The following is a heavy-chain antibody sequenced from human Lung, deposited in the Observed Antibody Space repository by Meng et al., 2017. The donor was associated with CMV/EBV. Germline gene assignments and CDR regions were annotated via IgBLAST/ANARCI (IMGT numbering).Heavy chain of an antibody. D-gene: IGHD2-15*01. CDR2: TYYSGST. CDR3: AGGGWVGYCRDSACWGYLDS. Sequence: PETLSPXCTVAGGSTSGYYWSWVRQPPGSGLEWIAYTYYSGSTTYNPSLKSRFTASLDLSKNQFSLKLNSVTAADTAVYYCAGGGWVGYCRDSACWGYLDSXGQGXLVTVSS. CDR1: GGSTSGYY. J-gene: IGHJ4*02. V-gene: IGHV4-59*01.